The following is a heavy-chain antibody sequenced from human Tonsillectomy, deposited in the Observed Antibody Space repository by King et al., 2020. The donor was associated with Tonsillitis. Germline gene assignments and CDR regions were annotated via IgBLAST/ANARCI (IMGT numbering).Heavy chain of an antibody. CDR3: SRARRIPVIAVAYSNYMDV. Sequence: VQLVESGGGLIQPGGSLRLSCAASGFTVSSNYMSWVRQAPGKGLEWVSVIYSGGSTYYADSVKGRFTISRDNSKNTLYLQMNSLRAEDTAVYYCSRARRIPVIAVAYSNYMDVCSKGTTVTVPS. D-gene: IGHD2-21*01. CDR1: GFTVSSNY. V-gene: IGHV3-53*01. CDR2: IYSGGST. J-gene: IGHJ6*03.